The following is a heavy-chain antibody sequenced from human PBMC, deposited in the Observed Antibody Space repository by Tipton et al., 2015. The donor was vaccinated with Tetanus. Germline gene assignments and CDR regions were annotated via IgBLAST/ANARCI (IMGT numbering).Heavy chain of an antibody. CDR3: ASTVGHSGGYYYYYGMDV. V-gene: IGHV4-61*01. CDR2: IYYIGST. D-gene: IGHD3-16*01. Sequence: TLSLTCTVSGGSVSSGSYYWSWIRQPPGKGLEWIGYIYYIGSTNYNPSLKSRVTISVDTSKNQFSLKLSSVTAADTAVYYCASTVGHSGGYYYYYGMDVWGQGTTVTVSS. CDR1: GGSVSSGSYY. J-gene: IGHJ6*02.